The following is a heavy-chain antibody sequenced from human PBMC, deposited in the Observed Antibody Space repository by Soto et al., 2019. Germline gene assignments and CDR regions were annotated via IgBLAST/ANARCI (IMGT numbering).Heavy chain of an antibody. CDR2: IKQDGSEE. J-gene: IGHJ6*02. V-gene: IGHV3-7*03. CDR3: TRGTDLRFCTGYSCTGMDV. D-gene: IGHD2-15*01. Sequence: GGSLRLSCAASGFTSGNYWMSWVRQAPGQGLEWVANIKQDGSEEFYVDSVKGRFTISRDNPKNSLYLQMNSLRAEDTAVYYCTRGTDLRFCTGYSCTGMDVWGQGTTVTVSS. CDR1: GFTSGNYW.